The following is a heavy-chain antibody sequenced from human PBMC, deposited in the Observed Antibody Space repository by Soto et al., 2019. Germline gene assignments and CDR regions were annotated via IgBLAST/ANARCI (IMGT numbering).Heavy chain of an antibody. CDR1: GFTFSSYG. Sequence: QVQLVESGGGVVQPGRSLRLSCAASGFTFSSYGMHWVRQAPGKGLEWVALIWYDGSNKYYADSVKGRFTISRDNSKNTLYLQMNSLRAEDTAVYYCAREIYCSGGSCYSAYGMDVWGQGTTVTVSS. J-gene: IGHJ6*02. CDR3: AREIYCSGGSCYSAYGMDV. CDR2: IWYDGSNK. D-gene: IGHD2-15*01. V-gene: IGHV3-33*01.